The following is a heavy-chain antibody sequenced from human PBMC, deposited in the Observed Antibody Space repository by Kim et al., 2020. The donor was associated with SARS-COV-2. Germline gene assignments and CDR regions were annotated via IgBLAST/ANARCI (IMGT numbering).Heavy chain of an antibody. CDR3: ARDPHTSTIFGVAISSGAFDI. D-gene: IGHD3-3*01. CDR2: INTNTGNP. CDR1: GYTFTSYA. Sequence: ASVKVSCKASGYTFTSYAMNWVRQAPGQGLEWMGWINTNTGNPTYAQGFTGRFVFSLDTSVSTAYLQISSLKAEDTAMYYCARDPHTSTIFGVAISSGAFDIWGQGTMVTVSS. J-gene: IGHJ3*02. V-gene: IGHV7-4-1*02.